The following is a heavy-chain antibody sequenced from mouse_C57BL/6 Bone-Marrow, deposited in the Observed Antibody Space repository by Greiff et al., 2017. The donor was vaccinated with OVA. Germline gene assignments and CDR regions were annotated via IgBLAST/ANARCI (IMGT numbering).Heavy chain of an antibody. CDR2: IYPRSGNT. Sequence: VQLVESGAELARPGASVKLSCKASGYTFTSYGISWVKQRTGQGLEWIGEIYPRSGNTYYNEKFKGKATLTADKSSSTAYMELRSLTSEDSAVYFCARNGLLLRFYWHFDVWGTGTTVTVSS. CDR1: GYTFTSYG. CDR3: ARNGLLLRFYWHFDV. V-gene: IGHV1-81*01. J-gene: IGHJ1*03. D-gene: IGHD1-1*01.